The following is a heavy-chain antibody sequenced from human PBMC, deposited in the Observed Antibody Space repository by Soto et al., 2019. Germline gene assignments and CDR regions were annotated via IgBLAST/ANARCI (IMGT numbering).Heavy chain of an antibody. V-gene: IGHV3-23*01. CDR3: AKDPLSGYEAIDY. CDR1: GFTFSSYA. J-gene: IGHJ4*02. Sequence: RGSLRLSCAASGFTFSSYAMSWVRQAPGKGLEWVSAISGSGGSTYYADSVKGRFTISRDNSKNTLYLQMNSLRAEDTAVYYCAKDPLSGYEAIDYWGQGTLVTVSS. CDR2: ISGSGGST. D-gene: IGHD5-12*01.